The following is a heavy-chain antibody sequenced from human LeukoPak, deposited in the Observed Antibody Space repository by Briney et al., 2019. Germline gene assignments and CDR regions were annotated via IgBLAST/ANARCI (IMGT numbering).Heavy chain of an antibody. CDR3: AKDLEKWELPLAFDY. Sequence: PGGSLRLSCAASGFTFSNYAMSWVRQAPGKGLEWVSVISPSGSTYNADPVKGRFTISRDNSKDTVYLQMDSLRAEDTATYYCAKDLEKWELPLAFDYRGQGTLVTVSS. J-gene: IGHJ4*02. D-gene: IGHD1-26*01. CDR2: ISPSGST. V-gene: IGHV3-23*01. CDR1: GFTFSNYA.